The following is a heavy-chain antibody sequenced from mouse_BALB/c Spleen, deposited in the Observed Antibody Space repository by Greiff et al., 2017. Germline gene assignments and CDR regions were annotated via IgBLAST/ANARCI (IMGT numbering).Heavy chain of an antibody. CDR2: INPSTGYT. Sequence: QVQLKQSGAELAKPGASVKMSCKASGYTFTSYWMHWVKQRPGQGLEWIGYINPSTGYTEYNQKFKDKATLTADKSSSTAYMQLSSLTSEDSAVYYCARGGDRYEDYWGQGTTLTVSS. D-gene: IGHD2-14*01. J-gene: IGHJ2*01. CDR1: GYTFTSYW. V-gene: IGHV1-7*01. CDR3: ARGGDRYEDY.